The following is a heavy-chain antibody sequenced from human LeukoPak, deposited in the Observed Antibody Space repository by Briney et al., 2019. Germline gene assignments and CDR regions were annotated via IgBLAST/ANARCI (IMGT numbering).Heavy chain of an antibody. CDR2: ISGSGST. D-gene: IGHD2-15*01. Sequence: KSSETLSLTCTVSGGSISSNHWSWIRQPAGKGLEWIGRISGSGSTNYNPSLKSRVTMSVDTSKNQFSLKLYSVTAADTAVYYCARVGYCTSGSCDDYYYYYAMDVWGQGTTVTVSS. J-gene: IGHJ6*02. CDR1: GGSISSNH. CDR3: ARVGYCTSGSCDDYYYYYAMDV. V-gene: IGHV4-4*07.